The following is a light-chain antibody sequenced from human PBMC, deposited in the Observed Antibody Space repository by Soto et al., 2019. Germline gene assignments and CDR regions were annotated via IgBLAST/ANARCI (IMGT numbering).Light chain of an antibody. Sequence: QSALTQPGSVSGSPGQSITISCTGTSSDVGAYNYVSWYQQHPGKAPKLMIYEVTNRPSGVSTRFSGSKSGNTASLTISGLQAEDEADYYCSSYSGTNNYVFGTGTKLTVL. V-gene: IGLV2-14*01. CDR1: SSDVGAYNY. CDR2: EVT. J-gene: IGLJ1*01. CDR3: SSYSGTNNYV.